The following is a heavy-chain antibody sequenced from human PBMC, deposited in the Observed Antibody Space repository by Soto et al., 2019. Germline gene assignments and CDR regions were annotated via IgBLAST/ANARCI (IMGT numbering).Heavy chain of an antibody. CDR1: GFTFSNSW. CDR3: TTIFR. CDR2: VKSKTDGATT. J-gene: IGHJ4*02. V-gene: IGHV3-15*01. D-gene: IGHD2-21*01. Sequence: EVRLVESGGDLVKPGGSLRLSCAASGFTFSNSWMNWVRQAPGKGLEWVGRVKSKTDGATTDHAAPVKGRFTVSRDDSKNTLYLQMNSLKIEDTAVYYCTTIFRWGQGTLVTVSS.